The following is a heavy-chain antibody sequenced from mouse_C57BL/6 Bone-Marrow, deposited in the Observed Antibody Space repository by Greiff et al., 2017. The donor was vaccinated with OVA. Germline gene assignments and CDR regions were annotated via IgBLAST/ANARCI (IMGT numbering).Heavy chain of an antibody. CDR3: ARGVLYYYGSSPLDY. CDR1: GFTFSSYA. J-gene: IGHJ2*01. D-gene: IGHD1-1*01. CDR2: ISDGGSYT. Sequence: EVKLVESGGGLVKPGGSLKLSCAASGFTFSSYAMSWVRQTPEKRLEWVATISDGGSYTYYPDNVKGRFTISRDNAKNNLYLQMSHLKSEDTAMYYCARGVLYYYGSSPLDYWGQGTTLTVSS. V-gene: IGHV5-4*03.